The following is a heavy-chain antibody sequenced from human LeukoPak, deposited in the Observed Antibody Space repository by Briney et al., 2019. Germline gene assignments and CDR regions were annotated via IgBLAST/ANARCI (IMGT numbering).Heavy chain of an antibody. CDR1: GGSFSGYY. Sequence: SETLSLTYAVYGGSFSGYYWSWIRQPPGKGLEWIGEINHSGSTNHNPSLKSRVTISGDTSKNQFSLKLSSVTAADTAVYFCARVGYSYVINDWSRTGLGAYPTKYYYHMDVWGKGTTVTVSS. CDR3: ARVGYSYVINDWSRTGLGAYPTKYYYHMDV. D-gene: IGHD5-18*01. CDR2: INHSGST. V-gene: IGHV4-34*01. J-gene: IGHJ6*03.